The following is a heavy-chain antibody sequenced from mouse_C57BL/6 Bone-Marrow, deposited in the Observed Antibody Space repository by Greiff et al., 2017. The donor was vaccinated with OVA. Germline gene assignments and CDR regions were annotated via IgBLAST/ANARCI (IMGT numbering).Heavy chain of an antibody. Sequence: VQLQQSGAELARPGASVKLSCKASGYTFTSYGISWVKQRTGQGLEWIGEIYPRSGNTYYNEEFKGKATLTADKSSSTAYMELRSLTSEDSAVYFCARSQGYGFAYWGQGTLVTVSA. CDR2: IYPRSGNT. J-gene: IGHJ3*01. CDR3: ARSQGYGFAY. D-gene: IGHD2-14*01. V-gene: IGHV1-81*01. CDR1: GYTFTSYG.